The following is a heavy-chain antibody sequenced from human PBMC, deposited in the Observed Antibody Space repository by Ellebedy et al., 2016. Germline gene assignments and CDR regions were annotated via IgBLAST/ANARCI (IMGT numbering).Heavy chain of an antibody. Sequence: GESLKISCAASGFTFSSYSLNWVRQAPGKGLEWVSYISSSGSTIYYADSVKGRFAISRDNANKPLSLHMNSLRAEDTAVYYCARGGYYGSGSSSGLDIWGQGTMITVSS. V-gene: IGHV3-48*04. CDR2: ISSSGSTI. D-gene: IGHD3-10*01. J-gene: IGHJ3*02. CDR1: GFTFSSYS. CDR3: ARGGYYGSGSSSGLDI.